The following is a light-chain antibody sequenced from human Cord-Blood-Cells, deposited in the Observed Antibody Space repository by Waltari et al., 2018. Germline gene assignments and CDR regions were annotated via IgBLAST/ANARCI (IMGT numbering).Light chain of an antibody. J-gene: IGLJ3*02. CDR3: SSYTSSSARV. Sequence: QSALTQPASVSGSPGQSITISCTGTSSDVGGYNYVSWYQQHPGKAPKLLIYDVSNRSLGVANRFSGSKAANTAALTIADLEADDGADYYCSSYTSSSARVFGGGTKLTVL. CDR2: DVS. V-gene: IGLV2-14*03. CDR1: SSDVGGYNY.